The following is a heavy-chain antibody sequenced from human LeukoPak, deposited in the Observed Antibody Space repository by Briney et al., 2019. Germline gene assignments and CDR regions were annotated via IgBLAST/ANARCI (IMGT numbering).Heavy chain of an antibody. D-gene: IGHD3-16*01. CDR3: ARGGAGGGYFQT. CDR1: GFSFSDST. Sequence: PGGSLRLSCVASGFSFSDSTMSWVRQAAGKGLEWVAKMKEDGSDENYVDSVKGRFTIYRDNARNSLHLQMKSLRAEDTAVYFCARGGAGGGYFQTWGQGILVIVSS. J-gene: IGHJ1*01. V-gene: IGHV3-7*03. CDR2: MKEDGSDE.